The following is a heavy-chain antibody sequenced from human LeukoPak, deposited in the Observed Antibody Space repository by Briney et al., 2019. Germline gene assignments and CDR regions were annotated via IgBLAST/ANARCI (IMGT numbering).Heavy chain of an antibody. D-gene: IGHD2-21*02. V-gene: IGHV3-33*06. Sequence: GRSLRLSCAAPGFTFSSYGMHWVRQAPGKGLEWVAVIWYDGSNKYYADSVKGRFTISRDNSKNTLYLQMNSLRAEDTAVYYCAKTSGQPLLSWGQGTLVTVSS. CDR2: IWYDGSNK. J-gene: IGHJ4*02. CDR3: AKTSGQPLLS. CDR1: GFTFSSYG.